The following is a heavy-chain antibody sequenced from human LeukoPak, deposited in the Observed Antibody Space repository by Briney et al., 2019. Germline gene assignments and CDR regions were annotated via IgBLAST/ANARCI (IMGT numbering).Heavy chain of an antibody. CDR2: IYYSGRT. V-gene: IGHV4-39*01. CDR1: GGSISSSSYY. D-gene: IGHD3-22*01. J-gene: IGHJ1*01. CDR3: ARRRYYDSTGYFD. Sequence: SETLSLTCTVSGGSISSSSYYWGWIRQPPGKGLVWIGEIYYSGRTYQNPSLRSRVSMSVDTSKHHFCLELHSVTATDTAVYYCARRRYYDSTGYFDWGRGSLVTVPS.